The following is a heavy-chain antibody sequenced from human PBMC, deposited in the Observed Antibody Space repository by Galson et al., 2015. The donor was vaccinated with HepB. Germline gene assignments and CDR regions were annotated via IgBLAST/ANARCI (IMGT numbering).Heavy chain of an antibody. J-gene: IGHJ4*01. D-gene: IGHD2-15*01. CDR2: IYPGDSDA. CDR1: GYTFTSYW. V-gene: IGHV5-51*03. Sequence: QSGAEVKKPGESLKISCKGSGYTFTSYWIVWVRQMPGKGLEWMGIIYPGDSDARYSPSFQGQVTVSIDRSISTAYLQWSSLKASDTAIYYCARRGYCSGGGCYAAPFDYRGHGTLATVS. CDR3: ARRGYCSGGGCYAAPFDY.